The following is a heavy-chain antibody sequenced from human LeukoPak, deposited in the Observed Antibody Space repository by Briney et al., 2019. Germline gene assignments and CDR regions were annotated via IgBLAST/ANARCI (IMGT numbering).Heavy chain of an antibody. CDR1: GGSISSISSNNYH. V-gene: IGHV4-39*07. Sequence: PSETLSLTCIVSGGSISSISSNNYHWGWIRQPPGKGLEGIGSIYYSGSTYYNPSLKSRVTISVDTSKNQFSLKLSSVTAADTAVYYCARDVAGRAMDKRDSVAFDIWGQGTMVTVSS. CDR3: ARDVAGRAMDKRDSVAFDI. CDR2: IYYSGST. D-gene: IGHD5-18*01. J-gene: IGHJ3*02.